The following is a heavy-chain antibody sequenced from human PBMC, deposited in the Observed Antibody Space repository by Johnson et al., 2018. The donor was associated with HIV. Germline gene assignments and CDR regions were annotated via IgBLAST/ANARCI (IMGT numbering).Heavy chain of an antibody. V-gene: IGHV3-NL1*01. CDR1: GFTFRSYG. Sequence: VQLVESGGGVVQPGGSLKLSCAASGFTFRSYGIHWVRQAPGKGLEWVSAIFSAGGTYYADSVRGRVTISRDNSRNTLYLQMNSLRAEDTAVYYCGGWTYLEPFDIWGQGTMVTVSS. CDR2: IFSAGGT. J-gene: IGHJ3*02. D-gene: IGHD1-26*01. CDR3: GGWTYLEPFDI.